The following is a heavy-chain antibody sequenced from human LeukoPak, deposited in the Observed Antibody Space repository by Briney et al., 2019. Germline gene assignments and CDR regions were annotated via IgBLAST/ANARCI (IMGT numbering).Heavy chain of an antibody. Sequence: SETLSLTCTVSGGSISSYYWSWIRQPPGKGLEWIGYIYYSGSTNYNPSLKSRVTISVDTSKNQFSLKLSSVTAADTAVYYCARYYYGSGSYYNVFDYWGQGTLVTVSS. J-gene: IGHJ4*02. CDR2: IYYSGST. CDR1: GGSISSYY. D-gene: IGHD3-10*01. V-gene: IGHV4-59*01. CDR3: ARYYYGSGSYYNVFDY.